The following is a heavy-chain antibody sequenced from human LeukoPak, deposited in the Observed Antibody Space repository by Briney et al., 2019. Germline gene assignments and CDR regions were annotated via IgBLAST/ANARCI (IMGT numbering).Heavy chain of an antibody. CDR2: INPKSDGT. CDR3: ARGSHVYGDSDY. Sequence: GASMKVSCKTSGYPFTDYFIHWVRQAPGQGLEWMGWINPKSDGTNYAQKFQGRVTMTRDTSISTAYMELNRLRSDDTAVFYCARGSHVYGDSDYWGQGTLVTVSS. CDR1: GYPFTDYF. V-gene: IGHV1-2*02. J-gene: IGHJ4*02. D-gene: IGHD4-17*01.